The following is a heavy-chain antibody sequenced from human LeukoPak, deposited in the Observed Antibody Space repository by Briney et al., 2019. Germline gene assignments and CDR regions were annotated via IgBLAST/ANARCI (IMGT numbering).Heavy chain of an antibody. CDR2: IKQDGSEK. CDR3: ARTTLAVAGTGYAFDI. J-gene: IGHJ3*02. CDR1: GFSFSSFW. V-gene: IGHV3-7*01. Sequence: GGSLRLSCAASGFSFSSFWMSWVRQAPGKGLGWVANIKQDGSEKYYVDSVQGRFTISRDNAKNSLYLQMNSLRAEDTALYYCARTTLAVAGTGYAFDIWGQGTMVTVSS. D-gene: IGHD6-19*01.